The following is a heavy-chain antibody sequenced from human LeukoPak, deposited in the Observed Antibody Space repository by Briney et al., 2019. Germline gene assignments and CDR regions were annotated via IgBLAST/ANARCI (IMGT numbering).Heavy chain of an antibody. CDR1: GESFSTYY. CDR2: INQSGSA. D-gene: IGHD6-6*01. CDR3: ARHYYTYSSSSVVYYYYMDV. V-gene: IGHV4-34*01. J-gene: IGHJ6*03. Sequence: PSETLSLTCAVYGESFSTYYWSWIRQPPGKGLEWLGEINQSGSADYNPSLKSRVTISVDTSKNQFSLKLTSVTAADTALYYCARHYYTYSSSSVVYYYYMDVWGKGTTVTVSS.